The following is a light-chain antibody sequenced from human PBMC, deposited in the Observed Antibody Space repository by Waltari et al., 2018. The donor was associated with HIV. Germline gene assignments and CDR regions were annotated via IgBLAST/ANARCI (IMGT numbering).Light chain of an antibody. CDR2: AAS. CDR3: QQYYSTPWYT. Sequence: DIQMTQSPSSLSASVGDRVTITCRASQGISNSLAWYQQKPRKAPKRLVYAASRLESGVPSRCSGSGSGTDYALTISSLQPEDAAIYYCQQYYSTPWYTFGQGTKLEIK. CDR1: QGISNS. V-gene: IGKV1-NL1*01. J-gene: IGKJ2*01.